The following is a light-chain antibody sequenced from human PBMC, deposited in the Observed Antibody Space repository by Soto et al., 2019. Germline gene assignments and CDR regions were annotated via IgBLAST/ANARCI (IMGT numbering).Light chain of an antibody. Sequence: QSVLTQPRPVSGSPGQSVTISCTGTSSDVGGYNYVSWYQQHPGKAPKLMIYDVSKRPSGVPDRFSGSKSGNTASLTISGLQAEDEADYYCCSYAGSSSAVFGGGTQLTVL. CDR3: CSYAGSSSAV. V-gene: IGLV2-11*01. J-gene: IGLJ7*01. CDR2: DVS. CDR1: SSDVGGYNY.